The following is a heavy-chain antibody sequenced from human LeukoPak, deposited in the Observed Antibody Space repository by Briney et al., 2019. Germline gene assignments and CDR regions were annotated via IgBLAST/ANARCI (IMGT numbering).Heavy chain of an antibody. CDR3: ARLAARFMDY. Sequence: SETLSLTCTVSGGSISNYYWRWIRQPPGKGLEWIGSIYYSGSTYYNPSLKSRVTISVDTSKNQFSLKLSSVTAADTAVYYCARLAARFMDYWGQGTLVTVSS. V-gene: IGHV4-39*07. CDR1: GGSISNYY. D-gene: IGHD6-6*01. J-gene: IGHJ4*02. CDR2: IYYSGST.